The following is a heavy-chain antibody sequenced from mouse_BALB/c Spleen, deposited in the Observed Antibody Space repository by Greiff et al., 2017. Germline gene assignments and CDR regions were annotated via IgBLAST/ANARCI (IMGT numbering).Heavy chain of an antibody. CDR2: IDPANGNT. Sequence: VQLKQSGAELVKPGASVKLSCTASGFNIKDTYMHWVKQRPEQGLEWIGRIDPANGNTKYDPNFQGKATITADTSSNTAYLQLSSLTSEDTAVYYCARDYGSRYFDYWGQGTTLTVSS. D-gene: IGHD1-1*01. CDR3: ARDYGSRYFDY. J-gene: IGHJ2*01. CDR1: GFNIKDTY. V-gene: IGHV14-3*02.